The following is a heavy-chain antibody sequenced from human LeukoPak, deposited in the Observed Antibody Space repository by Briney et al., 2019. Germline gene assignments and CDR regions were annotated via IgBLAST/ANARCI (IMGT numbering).Heavy chain of an antibody. CDR1: GFTFTTYA. J-gene: IGHJ4*02. CDR3: AAAAAGTQLFDY. D-gene: IGHD6-13*01. Sequence: PGGSLRLSCEASGFTFTTYAMYWVRQAPGKGLEYVSTVSSDGVSTYYANSVKGRFTISRDNSKNTLYLQMGSLRGEDTAMYFCAAAAAGTQLFDYWGQGTLVTVSS. CDR2: VSSDGVST. V-gene: IGHV3-64*01.